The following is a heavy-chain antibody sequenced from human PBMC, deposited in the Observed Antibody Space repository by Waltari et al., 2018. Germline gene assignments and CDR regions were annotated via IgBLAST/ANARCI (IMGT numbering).Heavy chain of an antibody. Sequence: QVQLVQSGAEVKKPGASVKVSCKVSGYPLTALSMHWVRQAPGKGLEWMGGFDPEDGETIYAQKFQGRVTMTEDTSTDTAYMELSSLRSEDTAVYYCATGGHSGDYYAFDIWGQGTMVTVSS. J-gene: IGHJ3*02. V-gene: IGHV1-24*01. D-gene: IGHD4-17*01. CDR1: GYPLTALS. CDR2: FDPEDGET. CDR3: ATGGHSGDYYAFDI.